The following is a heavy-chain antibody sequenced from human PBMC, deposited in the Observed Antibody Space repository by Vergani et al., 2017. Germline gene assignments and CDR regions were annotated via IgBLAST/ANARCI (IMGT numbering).Heavy chain of an antibody. CDR1: GFTFSSYA. CDR2: ISYDGSNK. V-gene: IGHV3-30-3*01. J-gene: IGHJ4*02. CDR3: ACEVGGDQYYFDY. D-gene: IGHD2-21*02. Sequence: VQLVESGGGVVQPGRSLRLSCAASGFTFSSYAMHWVRQAPGKGLEWVAVISYDGSNKYYADSVKGRFTISRDNSTNKLYLQMNSLRDEDTAVYYCACEVGGDQYYFDYWGQGTLVTVSS.